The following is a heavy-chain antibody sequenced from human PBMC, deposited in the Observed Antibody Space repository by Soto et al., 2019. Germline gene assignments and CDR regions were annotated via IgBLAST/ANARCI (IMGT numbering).Heavy chain of an antibody. V-gene: IGHV3-21*01. CDR2: ISSSSSYI. Sequence: GGSLRLSCAASGFTFSSYSMNWVRQAPGKGLEWVSSISSSSSYIYYADSVKGRFTISRDNAKNSLYLQMNSLRAEDTAVYYCARDYVVGATPHISSGAHFDYWGQGTLVTVSS. CDR3: ARDYVVGATPHISSGAHFDY. CDR1: GFTFSSYS. J-gene: IGHJ4*02. D-gene: IGHD1-26*01.